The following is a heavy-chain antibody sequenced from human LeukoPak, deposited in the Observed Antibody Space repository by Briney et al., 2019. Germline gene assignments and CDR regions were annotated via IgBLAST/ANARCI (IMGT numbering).Heavy chain of an antibody. D-gene: IGHD2-2*01. CDR3: ARGRSTGYPYYFEY. Sequence: ASVKVSCKASGYTFTSYDTNWVRQATGQGLEWMGWMNPNSGSTGYAQKFQGRVTITRNTSISTAYMELSGLRSEDTAVYYCARGRSTGYPYYFEYWGQGTLVTVSS. CDR2: MNPNSGST. CDR1: GYTFTSYD. V-gene: IGHV1-8*03. J-gene: IGHJ4*02.